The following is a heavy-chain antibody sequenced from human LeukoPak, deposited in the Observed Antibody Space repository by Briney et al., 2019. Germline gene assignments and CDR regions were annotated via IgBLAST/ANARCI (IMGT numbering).Heavy chain of an antibody. Sequence: EASVKVSCKASGYTFTSYGISWVRQAPGQGLEWMGWINPNSGGTNYAQKFQGRVTMTRDTSISTAYMELSRLRSDDTAVYYCARSSPPYYDSSGYYSQSLWGVYYFDYWGQGTLVTVSS. D-gene: IGHD3-22*01. CDR3: ARSSPPYYDSSGYYSQSLWGVYYFDY. CDR1: GYTFTSYG. J-gene: IGHJ4*02. CDR2: INPNSGGT. V-gene: IGHV1-2*02.